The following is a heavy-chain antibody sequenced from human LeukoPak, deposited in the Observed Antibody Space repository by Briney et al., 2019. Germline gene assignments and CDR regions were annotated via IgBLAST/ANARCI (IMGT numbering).Heavy chain of an antibody. CDR2: ISINGDKT. J-gene: IGHJ4*02. Sequence: PGGSLRLSCSASGFTFSGHFMYWVRQAPGKGLEYVSSISINGDKTYYAESVKGRFTISRDNSKNTLYLQLSSLRVEDTAVYYCIKDRIGTWSFDHWGQGTLLTVSS. CDR1: GFTFSGHF. D-gene: IGHD1-26*01. V-gene: IGHV3-64D*06. CDR3: IKDRIGTWSFDH.